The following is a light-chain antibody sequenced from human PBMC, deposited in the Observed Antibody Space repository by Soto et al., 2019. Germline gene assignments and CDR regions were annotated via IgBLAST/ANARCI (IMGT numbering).Light chain of an antibody. V-gene: IGKV3-20*01. CDR2: GAS. CDR3: QLYGSSPFT. Sequence: ELVLTQSPGTLSLSPGERATLSCRASQSVSSSYLAWYQQKPGQAPRLLIYGASSRATGIPARFSGSGSGTDFTLTINRLEPEDFAVYYCQLYGSSPFTFGPGTKVDIK. J-gene: IGKJ3*01. CDR1: QSVSSSY.